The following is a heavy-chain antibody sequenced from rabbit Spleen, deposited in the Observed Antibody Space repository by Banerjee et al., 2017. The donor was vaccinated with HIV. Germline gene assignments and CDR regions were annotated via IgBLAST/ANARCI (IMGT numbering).Heavy chain of an antibody. J-gene: IGHJ4*01. Sequence: QSLEESGGDLVKPGASLTLTCIASGVSFSGNSYMCWVRQAPGKGLEWIACIDTGSSGFTYFASWAKGRFTISKTSSTTVTLQMISLTDADTARYFCARDLAGAVGWNFDLWGPGTLVTVS. D-gene: IGHD4-1*01. CDR2: IDTGSSGFT. V-gene: IGHV1S40*01. CDR3: ARDLAGAVGWNFDL. CDR1: GVSFSGNSY.